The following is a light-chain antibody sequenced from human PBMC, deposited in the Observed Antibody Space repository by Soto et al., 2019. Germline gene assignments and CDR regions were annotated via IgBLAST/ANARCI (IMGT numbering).Light chain of an antibody. CDR2: EVS. CDR3: TSYAGSNIWV. V-gene: IGLV2-8*01. Sequence: QSALTQPPSASGSPGQSVTISCTGTSSDVGAYKYVSWYQQYPGKAPKLMIYEVSKRPSGVPDRFSGSKSGNTASLTVSGLQAEDEADYYCTSYAGSNIWVFGGGIKLTVL. CDR1: SSDVGAYKY. J-gene: IGLJ3*02.